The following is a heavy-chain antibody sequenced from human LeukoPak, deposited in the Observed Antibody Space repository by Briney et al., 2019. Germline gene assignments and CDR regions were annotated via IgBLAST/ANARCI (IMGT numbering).Heavy chain of an antibody. V-gene: IGHV1-69*04. CDR2: IIPILGIA. CDR1: GGTFSSYA. CDR3: SRASTVVTPWGY. Sequence: SVKVSCKASGGTFSSYAISWVRQAPGQGLEWMGRIIPILGIANYAQKFQGRVTITADKSTSTAYMELSSLRSEDTAVYYWSRASTVVTPWGYWGQGTLVTVSS. D-gene: IGHD4-23*01. J-gene: IGHJ4*02.